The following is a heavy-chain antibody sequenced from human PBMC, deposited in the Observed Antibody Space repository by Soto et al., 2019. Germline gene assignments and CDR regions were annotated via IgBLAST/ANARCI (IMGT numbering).Heavy chain of an antibody. D-gene: IGHD4-17*01. Sequence: QVQLQESGPGLVKPSQTLSLTCSVSGGSISRRGYYWSCIRQLPGNGLEWIGYIYYSWSTYYTLSLRSRVSISEDTSKSQYSLKLISVTAADTAVYFYARGTTLTPAHSDCWGQGTLVTVSS. CDR2: IYYSWST. J-gene: IGHJ4*02. CDR1: GGSISRRGYY. CDR3: ARGTTLTPAHSDC. V-gene: IGHV4-31*03.